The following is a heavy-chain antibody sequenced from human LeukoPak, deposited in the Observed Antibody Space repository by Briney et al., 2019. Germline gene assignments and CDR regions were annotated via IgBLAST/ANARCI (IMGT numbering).Heavy chain of an antibody. Sequence: SETLSLTCAVYGGSFSGYYWSWIRQPPGKGLEWIGEINHSGSTNYNPSLKSRVTISVDTSKNQFSLKLSSVTAADTAVYYCAKGPYYDILTGYSSYNWFDPWGQGTLVTVSS. CDR1: GGSFSGYY. D-gene: IGHD3-9*01. J-gene: IGHJ5*02. V-gene: IGHV4-34*01. CDR2: INHSGST. CDR3: AKGPYYDILTGYSSYNWFDP.